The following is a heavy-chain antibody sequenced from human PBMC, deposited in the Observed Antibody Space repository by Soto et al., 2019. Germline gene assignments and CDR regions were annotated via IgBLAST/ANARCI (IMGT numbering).Heavy chain of an antibody. J-gene: IGHJ6*03. CDR2: TWYDGRNR. D-gene: IGHD4-17*01. CDR1: GFTFSSHA. CDR3: ARDYGAGSASYYYYMDV. Sequence: GGSLRLSCTASGFTFSSHAMHWARQAPGKGLEWVALTWYDGRNRFYVESVEGRFTISRDNSNNTLYLQMSSLRAEDTAEYYCARDYGAGSASYYYYMDVWGKGTTVTSP. V-gene: IGHV3-33*01.